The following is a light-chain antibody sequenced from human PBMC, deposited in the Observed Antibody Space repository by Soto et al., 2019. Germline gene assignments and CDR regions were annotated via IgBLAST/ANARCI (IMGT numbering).Light chain of an antibody. V-gene: IGLV4-69*01. J-gene: IGLJ1*01. CDR3: QTWATGSYV. CDR1: SGHSNYA. Sequence: QLVLTQSPSASASLGASVKLTCTLSSGHSNYAIAWHQQQSEKGPRYLMKVNSDGGHSKGDGIPDRFSGSSSGAERYLSISSLQSEDEADYYCQTWATGSYVFGTGTKLTVL. CDR2: VNSDGGH.